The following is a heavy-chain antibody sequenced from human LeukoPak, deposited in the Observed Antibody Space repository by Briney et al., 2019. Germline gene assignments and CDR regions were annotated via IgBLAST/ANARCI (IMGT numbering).Heavy chain of an antibody. CDR1: GGSISSGSYY. D-gene: IGHD3-22*01. J-gene: IGHJ4*02. V-gene: IGHV4-61*02. CDR3: ASLTDYYDSSGPLFDY. Sequence: SETLSLTCTVSGGSISSGSYYWSWIRQPAGKGLEWIGRIYTSGSTNYNPSLKSRVTISVDTSKNQFSLKLSSVTAADTAVYYCASLTDYYDSSGPLFDYWGQGTLVTVSS. CDR2: IYTSGST.